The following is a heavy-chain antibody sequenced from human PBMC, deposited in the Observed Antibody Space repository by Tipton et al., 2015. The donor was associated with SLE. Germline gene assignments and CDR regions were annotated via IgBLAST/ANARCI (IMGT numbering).Heavy chain of an antibody. Sequence: TLSLTCTVSGGSVNGHYWNWIRQAPGKGLEWIGYIYYKGSTDYKSSLKSRLTISIDTSKNQVSLKLTSVTAADTAVYYCARPPRFGVVPVRGPFAYWGQGPLVTFSS. CDR2: IYYKGST. V-gene: IGHV4-59*02. D-gene: IGHD3-3*01. J-gene: IGHJ4*02. CDR3: ARPPRFGVVPVRGPFAY. CDR1: GGSVNGHY.